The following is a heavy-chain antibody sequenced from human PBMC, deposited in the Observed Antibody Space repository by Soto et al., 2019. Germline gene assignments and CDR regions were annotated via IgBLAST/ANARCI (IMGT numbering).Heavy chain of an antibody. CDR2: ISYDGSNK. CDR1: GFTFSSYG. CDR3: AKDPLRRMLPSLDWFDP. D-gene: IGHD2-8*01. J-gene: IGHJ5*02. V-gene: IGHV3-30*18. Sequence: QVQLVESGGGVVQPGRSLRLSCAASGFTFSSYGMHWVRQAPGKGLEWVAVISYDGSNKYYADSVKGRFTISRDNSKNTLYLQMNSLRAEDTAVYYCAKDPLRRMLPSLDWFDPWGQGTLVTVSS.